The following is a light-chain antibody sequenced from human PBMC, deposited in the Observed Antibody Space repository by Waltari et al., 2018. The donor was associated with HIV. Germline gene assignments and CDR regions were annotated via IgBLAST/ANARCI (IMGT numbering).Light chain of an antibody. Sequence: QSVLTQPPSASGTPGQRVTSSCSGRNSNIGSTHVSWYPQLPGTTPKLLIYRNNQRPAGVPERFSGSRSGTSASLAISGLRSEDESDYYCAAWDDSLSGRVFGGGTKVTVL. CDR3: AAWDDSLSGRV. V-gene: IGLV1-47*01. CDR1: NSNIGSTH. CDR2: RNN. J-gene: IGLJ3*02.